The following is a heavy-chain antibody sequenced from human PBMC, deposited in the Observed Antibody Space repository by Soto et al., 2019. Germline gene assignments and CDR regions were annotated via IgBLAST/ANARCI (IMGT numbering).Heavy chain of an antibody. CDR1: GGSISSYY. Sequence: SETLSLTCTVSGGSISSYYWSWIRQPPGKGLEWIGYIYYSGITDYNPSLKSRVTISVDTSKSQFSLKLSSVTAADTTVYYCARGGGVYYFDYWGQGALVTVSS. V-gene: IGHV4-59*01. D-gene: IGHD2-8*02. CDR3: ARGGGVYYFDY. J-gene: IGHJ4*02. CDR2: IYYSGIT.